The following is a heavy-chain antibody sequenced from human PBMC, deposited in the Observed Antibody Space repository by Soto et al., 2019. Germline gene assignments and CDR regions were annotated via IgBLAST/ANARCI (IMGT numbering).Heavy chain of an antibody. V-gene: IGHV3-73*02. CDR3: PPTVPLRGFDY. CDR2: IRTKANDSAT. Sequence: EVQLVESGGGLVQPGVSLKLSCAASGFTFSGSAMDWVRQTSGKGLELVGRIRTKANDSATVYSSWGQGRFTITRDDSQNTAYVQMSGLRPEDPALYYCPPTVPLRGFDYWGEGPLVTVSS. D-gene: IGHD4-17*01. CDR1: GFTFSGSA. J-gene: IGHJ4*02.